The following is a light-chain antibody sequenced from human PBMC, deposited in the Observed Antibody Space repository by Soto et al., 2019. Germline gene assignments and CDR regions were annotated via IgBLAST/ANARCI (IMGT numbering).Light chain of an antibody. Sequence: EIVLTQSPATLSLSPGERATLSCRASQSVNSFLAWYQQKPGQAPRLLIYDASNRAPGIPARLSGSGSGTDFTLTISSLEPEDFALYYCQQRSGWPRTFGRGTNLEFK. J-gene: IGKJ2*01. CDR2: DAS. CDR1: QSVNSF. CDR3: QQRSGWPRT. V-gene: IGKV3-11*01.